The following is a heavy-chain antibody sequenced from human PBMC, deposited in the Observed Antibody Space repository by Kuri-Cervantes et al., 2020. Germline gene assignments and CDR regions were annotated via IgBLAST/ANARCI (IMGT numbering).Heavy chain of an antibody. CDR1: GGTFSSYA. J-gene: IGHJ3*02. Sequence: SVKVSCKASGGTFSSYAISWVRQAPGQGLEWMGGIIPIFGTANYAQKFQGRVTITADESTSTAYMELSSLRSEDTAVYYCARECSGGSCYSRAFDIWGQGTMVTVS. D-gene: IGHD2-15*01. CDR3: ARECSGGSCYSRAFDI. CDR2: IIPIFGTA. V-gene: IGHV1-69*13.